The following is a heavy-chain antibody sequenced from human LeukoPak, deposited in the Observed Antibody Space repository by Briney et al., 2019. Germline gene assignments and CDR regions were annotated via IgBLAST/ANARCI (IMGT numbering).Heavy chain of an antibody. CDR1: RFTFSSYA. V-gene: IGHV3-30*04. Sequence: TGGSLRLSCAASRFTFSSYAIHWVRQAPGKGLEWVALISYDGSNKYYADSVKGRFTISRDNSKNTLYLQMNSLRAEDTAVYYCARDLFLSGLGGYYFDYCGQGTLVTVSS. D-gene: IGHD3-10*01. J-gene: IGHJ4*02. CDR2: ISYDGSNK. CDR3: ARDLFLSGLGGYYFDY.